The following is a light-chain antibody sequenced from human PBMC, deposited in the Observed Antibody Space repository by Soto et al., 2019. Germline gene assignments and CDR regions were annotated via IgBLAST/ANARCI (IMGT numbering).Light chain of an antibody. V-gene: IGKV3-15*01. CDR3: KRYNDWPPVA. CDR1: QSVSSN. CDR2: DAS. J-gene: IGKJ5*01. Sequence: ETLLTQNRASVSRAGEESTSRCCRFSQSVSSNLAWYQQKPGQAPRLLIYDASTRATVIPARFSFCGSGTGFTLSICGLESQDVAVFRCKRYNDWPPVAFGQGTRLEIK.